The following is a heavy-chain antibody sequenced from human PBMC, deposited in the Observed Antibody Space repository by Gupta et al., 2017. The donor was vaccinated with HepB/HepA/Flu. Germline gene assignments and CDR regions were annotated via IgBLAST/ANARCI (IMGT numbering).Heavy chain of an antibody. J-gene: IGHJ4*02. V-gene: IGHV3-72*01. CDR2: IRNKPYSYST. Sequence: EVQLVESGGGLVHPGGSLSLSCATSGFSLRDHSMDWVREVPGKGLEGVGRIRNKPYSYSTEYAASVKGRFTISRDDSKNSLYLQMNSLKVEDTAVDYCARSQPSGIDVFEYWGQGTLVTVSS. CDR3: ARSQPSGIDVFEY. CDR1: GFSLRDHS. D-gene: IGHD1-1*01.